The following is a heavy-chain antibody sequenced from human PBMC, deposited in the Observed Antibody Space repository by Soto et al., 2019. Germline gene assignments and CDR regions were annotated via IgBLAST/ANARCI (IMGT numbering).Heavy chain of an antibody. D-gene: IGHD3-3*01. CDR2: INPSGGST. CDR3: ARGTRRAIYYDLWSGRINWFAP. Sequence: QVQLVQSGAEVKKPGASVKVSCKASGYTFTSYYMHWVRQAPGQGLEWMGIINPSGGSTSYAQKFQGRVTMTRDTSTSTVYMELRSLRSEDTAVYYCARGTRRAIYYDLWSGRINWFAPWGQGTLVTVSS. CDR1: GYTFTSYY. V-gene: IGHV1-46*01. J-gene: IGHJ5*02.